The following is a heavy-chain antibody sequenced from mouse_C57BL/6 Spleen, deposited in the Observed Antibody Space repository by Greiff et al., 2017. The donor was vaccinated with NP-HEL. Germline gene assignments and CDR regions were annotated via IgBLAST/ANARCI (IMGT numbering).Heavy chain of an antibody. CDR3: VRWLYAMDY. CDR1: GFSFNTYA. J-gene: IGHJ4*01. V-gene: IGHV10-1*01. Sequence: GGGLVQPKGSLKLSCAASGFSFNTYAMNWVRQAPGKGLEWVARIRSKSNNYATYYADSVKDRFTISRDDSESMLYLQMNNLKTEDTAMYYCVRWLYAMDYWGQGTSVTVSS. D-gene: IGHD2-2*01. CDR2: IRSKSNNYAT.